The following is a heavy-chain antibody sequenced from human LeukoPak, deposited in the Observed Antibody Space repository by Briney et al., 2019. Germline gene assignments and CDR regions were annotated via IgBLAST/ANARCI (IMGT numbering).Heavy chain of an antibody. J-gene: IGHJ4*02. V-gene: IGHV3-23*01. CDR3: VRDRDWGFDY. CDR2: ISNSDGST. CDR1: RFTFSTYA. Sequence: PGGSLRLSCAASRFTFSTYAMSWVRQAPGRGLEWVSTISNSDGSTYYADSVKGRFTISRDNSENTLYLQMNSLRAEDTAVYYCVRDRDWGFDYWGQGTLVTVSS. D-gene: IGHD3/OR15-3a*01.